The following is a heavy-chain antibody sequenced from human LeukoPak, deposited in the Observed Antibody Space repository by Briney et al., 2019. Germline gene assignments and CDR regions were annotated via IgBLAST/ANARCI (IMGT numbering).Heavy chain of an antibody. V-gene: IGHV3-33*01. CDR2: IWYDGSNK. CDR3: ARDHAYSSSCLDY. CDR1: GFTISSYG. D-gene: IGHD6-13*01. J-gene: IGHJ4*02. Sequence: GGSLRISCAASGFTISSYGMHWVRQAPGKGLEWVAVIWYDGSNKYYADSVKGRFTISRDNSKNTLYLQMNSLRAEDTAVYYCARDHAYSSSCLDYWGQGTLVTVSS.